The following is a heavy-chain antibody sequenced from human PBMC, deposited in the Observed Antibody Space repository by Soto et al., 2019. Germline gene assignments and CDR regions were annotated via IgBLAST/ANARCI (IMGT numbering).Heavy chain of an antibody. CDR1: GYTFTSYH. J-gene: IGHJ4*02. CDR3: ARGGQPIDF. CDR2: ISAYNGNT. Sequence: QVHLVQSGAEVKKPGASVKVSCKASGYTFTSYHINWVRQAPGQGLEWMGWISAYNGNTNYAQNLQGRVTMTTDTSTSTAYMAPGSLSYDDTAVYYCARGGQPIDFWGQGTLVTVSS. V-gene: IGHV1-18*01.